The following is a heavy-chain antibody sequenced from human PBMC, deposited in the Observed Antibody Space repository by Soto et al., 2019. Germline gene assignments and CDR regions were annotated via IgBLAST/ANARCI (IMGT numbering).Heavy chain of an antibody. Sequence: QVQLVESGGGVVQPGRALRLSCAASGFSFNTSGMHWVRQAPGKGLEWVAVIAFDGSKEFYGDSVRGRFTISRDNSKNTLFLQMKSLTPEDTAVYYCATKVRVTNYLYDGMDVWGQGTTVTVSS. J-gene: IGHJ6*02. CDR2: IAFDGSKE. CDR3: ATKVRVTNYLYDGMDV. V-gene: IGHV3-30*03. D-gene: IGHD3-22*01. CDR1: GFSFNTSG.